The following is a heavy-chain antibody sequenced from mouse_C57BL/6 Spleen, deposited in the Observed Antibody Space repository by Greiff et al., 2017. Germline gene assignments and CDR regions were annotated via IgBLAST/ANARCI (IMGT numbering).Heavy chain of an antibody. CDR2: IDPSDSYT. V-gene: IGHV1-59*01. CDR3: ARGRIYYYGSSFAY. Sequence: QVQLQQPGAELVRPGTSVKLSCKASGYTFTSYWMHWVKQRPGQGLEWIGVIDPSDSYTNYNQKFKGKATLTVDTSSSTAYMQLSSLTSEDSAVYYCARGRIYYYGSSFAYWGQGTLVTVSA. J-gene: IGHJ3*01. CDR1: GYTFTSYW. D-gene: IGHD1-1*01.